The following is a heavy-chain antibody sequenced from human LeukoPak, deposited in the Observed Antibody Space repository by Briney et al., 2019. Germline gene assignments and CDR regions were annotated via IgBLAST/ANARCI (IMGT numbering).Heavy chain of an antibody. D-gene: IGHD4/OR15-4a*01. CDR3: AKAWGTMVTYFDY. V-gene: IGHV3-30*18. CDR2: ISYDGSNK. CDR1: GFTFSSYG. J-gene: IGHJ4*02. Sequence: PGGSLRLSCAASGFTFSSYGMHWVRQAPGKGLEWVAVISYDGSNKYYADSVKGRFTISRDNSKNTLYLQMNSLRAEDTALYYCAKAWGTMVTYFDYWGQGTLVTVSS.